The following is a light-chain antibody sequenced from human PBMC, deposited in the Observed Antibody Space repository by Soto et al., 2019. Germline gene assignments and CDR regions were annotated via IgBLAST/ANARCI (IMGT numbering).Light chain of an antibody. J-gene: IGKJ2*01. CDR1: QNIRTY. CDR2: SAS. V-gene: IGKV1-39*01. Sequence: DIQMTQSPYSLSASLGDSVTITCRASQNIRTYLNWYQQKPGRAPKLLIHSASALPSGVPSRFSGSGSGTEFTLTMSGLQPEDFASYHCQQGHSTPYTFGQGTKVEIK. CDR3: QQGHSTPYT.